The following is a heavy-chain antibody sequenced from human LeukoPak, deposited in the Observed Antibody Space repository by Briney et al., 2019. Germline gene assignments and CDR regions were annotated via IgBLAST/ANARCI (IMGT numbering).Heavy chain of an antibody. CDR3: AKDGRPRKAAAGTRTSYYYYGMDV. CDR2: ISGSGGST. J-gene: IGHJ6*02. CDR1: GFTFSSYA. Sequence: GGSLRLSRAASGFTFSSYAMSWVRQAPGKGLEWVSAISGSGGSTYYADSVKGRFTISRDNSKNTLYLQMNSLRAEDTAVYYCAKDGRPRKAAAGTRTSYYYYGMDVWGQGTTVTVSS. V-gene: IGHV3-23*01. D-gene: IGHD6-13*01.